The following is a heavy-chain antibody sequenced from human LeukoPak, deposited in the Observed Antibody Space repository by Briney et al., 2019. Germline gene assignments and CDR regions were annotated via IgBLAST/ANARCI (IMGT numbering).Heavy chain of an antibody. CDR3: AKDRLRLGTFDY. D-gene: IGHD7-27*01. V-gene: IGHV3-23*01. J-gene: IGHJ4*02. CDR2: ISGSGYYS. CDR1: EFTFDNYA. Sequence: GGSLRLSCAASEFTFDNYAMSWVRQAPGKGLEWVSVISGSGYYSYYADSVKGRFTVSRDNSKNTLYLQMNSLRAEDTAVYYCAKDRLRLGTFDYWGQGTLVTVSS.